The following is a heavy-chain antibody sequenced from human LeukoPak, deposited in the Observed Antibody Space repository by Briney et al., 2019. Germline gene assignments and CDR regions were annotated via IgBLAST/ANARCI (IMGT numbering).Heavy chain of an antibody. Sequence: SETLSLTCTVSGGSVSSNTHHWGWIRQPPGKGLEWIGSVYYLGSTYYNPSLKSRVTISVDTSKNHFSLKVRSVTAADTAVYYCARQVETNYGDWFDPWGQGTLVTVSS. CDR3: ARQVETNYGDWFDP. CDR1: GGSVSSNTHH. CDR2: VYYLGST. D-gene: IGHD3-16*01. J-gene: IGHJ5*02. V-gene: IGHV4-39*01.